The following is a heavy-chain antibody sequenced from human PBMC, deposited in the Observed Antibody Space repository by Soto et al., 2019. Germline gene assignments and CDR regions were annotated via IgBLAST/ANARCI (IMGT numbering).Heavy chain of an antibody. CDR1: GSTFTSSA. V-gene: IGHV3-23*01. J-gene: IGHJ5*02. CDR3: AKEAFEYSSSFDP. D-gene: IGHD6-6*01. Sequence: PGGSLRLSCSASGSTFTSSAMSWVRQAPGKGLEWVLASSGSGGSTYYADSVKGRFTISRDNSKNTLYLQMNSLRAEDTAVYYCAKEAFEYSSSFDPWGQGTLVTVSS. CDR2: SSGSGGST.